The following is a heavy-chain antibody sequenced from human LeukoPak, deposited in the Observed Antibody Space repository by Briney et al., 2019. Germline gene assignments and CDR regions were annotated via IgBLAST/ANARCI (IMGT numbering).Heavy chain of an antibody. CDR2: IYDGGST. V-gene: IGHV4-4*07. Sequence: SETLSLTCTVSGGSVNSYYLSWIRQPAGKTLEWIGRIYDGGSTNYNPSLKSRVTMSVDTSKNQISLKLSSVTAADTAVYYCARVGKQWLVLRGWFDPWGQGTLVTVSS. D-gene: IGHD6-19*01. J-gene: IGHJ5*02. CDR1: GGSVNSYY. CDR3: ARVGKQWLVLRGWFDP.